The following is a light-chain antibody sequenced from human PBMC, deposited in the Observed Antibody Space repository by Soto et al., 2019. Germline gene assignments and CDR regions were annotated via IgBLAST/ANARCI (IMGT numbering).Light chain of an antibody. J-gene: IGLJ3*02. CDR3: SSSTSSSTLLE. CDR1: SSDVGGYNY. V-gene: IGLV2-14*01. CDR2: DVS. Sequence: QSALTQPASVSGSPGQSITISCTGTSSDVGGYNYVSWYQQHPGKAPKLMIYDVSNRPSGVSNRFSGSKSGNTASLTISGLQAEDEADYYCSSSTSSSTLLEFGGGTKLTVL.